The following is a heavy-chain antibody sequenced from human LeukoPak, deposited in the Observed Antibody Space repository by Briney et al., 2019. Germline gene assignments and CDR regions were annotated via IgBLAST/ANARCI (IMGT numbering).Heavy chain of an antibody. CDR2: IYTSGST. CDR1: GGSISSGSYY. CDR3: ARGLFLEWLSILDYFDY. Sequence: SQTLSLTCTVSGGSISSGSYYWSWIRQPAGKGLEWIGRIYTSGSTNYNPSLKSRVTISVDTSKNQFSLKLSSVTAADTAVYYCARGLFLEWLSILDYFDYWGQGTLVTVSS. V-gene: IGHV4-61*02. J-gene: IGHJ4*02. D-gene: IGHD3-3*01.